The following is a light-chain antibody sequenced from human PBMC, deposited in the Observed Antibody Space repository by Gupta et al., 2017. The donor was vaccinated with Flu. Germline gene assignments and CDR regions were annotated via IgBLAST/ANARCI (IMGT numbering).Light chain of an antibody. CDR2: DAS. CDR3: QQRSNWPIT. J-gene: IGKJ5*01. CDR1: QSVNTY. Sequence: TLXXXPGERATLSCRASQSVNTYLAWYQQKPGQAPRLLIYDASNRATGIPARFSGSGSGTDFTLTISSLEPEDFAVYYCQQRSNWPITFGQGTRLEIK. V-gene: IGKV3-11*01.